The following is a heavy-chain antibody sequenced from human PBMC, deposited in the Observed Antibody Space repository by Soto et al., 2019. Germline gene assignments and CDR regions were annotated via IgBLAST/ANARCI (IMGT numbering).Heavy chain of an antibody. CDR1: GFTFSSYG. V-gene: IGHV3-30*18. J-gene: IGHJ4*02. Sequence: QVQLVESGGGVVQPGRSLRLSCAASGFTFSSYGMHWVRQAPGKGLEWVAVVSYDGSIKYYSDSVRGRFTISRDNSKKMLYLRMNSLRTEDRAVYYCAKDHSNSSWAPFDSWGQGTLVTVSS. CDR2: VSYDGSIK. D-gene: IGHD6-6*01. CDR3: AKDHSNSSWAPFDS.